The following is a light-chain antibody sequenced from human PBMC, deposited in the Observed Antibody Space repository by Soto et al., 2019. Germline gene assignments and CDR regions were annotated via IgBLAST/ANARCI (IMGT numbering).Light chain of an antibody. Sequence: IVMTQSPATLSLSPGERATLSCRASQNIDNHLAWYQQLPGQAPRLLMYAASTRATGIPARFSGSGSGTEFTLTISSLQAEDFAVYYCQEYNKWPSWTFGRGTKVEIK. CDR3: QEYNKWPSWT. J-gene: IGKJ1*01. CDR2: AAS. V-gene: IGKV3D-15*01. CDR1: QNIDNH.